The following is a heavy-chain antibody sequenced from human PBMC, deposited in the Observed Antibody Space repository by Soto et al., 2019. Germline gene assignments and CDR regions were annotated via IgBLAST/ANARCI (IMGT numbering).Heavy chain of an antibody. J-gene: IGHJ4*02. CDR3: ARGSAFIGLDY. CDR2: ISGSGSYI. Sequence: PGGSLRLSCAASGFTFSNYAMNWVRQAPGKGLEWVSVISGSGSYIYDTDSVKGRFTISRDNTKDSLYLQINSLRAEDTAIYYCARGSAFIGLDYWGQGTPVTVSS. CDR1: GFTFSNYA. V-gene: IGHV3-21*01. D-gene: IGHD1-26*01.